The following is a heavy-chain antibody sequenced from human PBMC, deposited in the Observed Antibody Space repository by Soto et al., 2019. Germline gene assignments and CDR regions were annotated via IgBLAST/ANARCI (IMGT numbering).Heavy chain of an antibody. Sequence: SETLSLTCTVSRGSVSSSFFYWSWVRQPRGQRPESRVSVCSTAATNYTRTLASRVGMSVDTCKSQFSLNLRPLTAADTAGYYWARLTTSSGWSLFDSWGQGMLVTVSS. CDR2: VCSTAAT. V-gene: IGHV4-61*01. D-gene: IGHD6-13*01. CDR3: ARLTTSSGWSLFDS. J-gene: IGHJ4*02. CDR1: RGSVSSSFFY.